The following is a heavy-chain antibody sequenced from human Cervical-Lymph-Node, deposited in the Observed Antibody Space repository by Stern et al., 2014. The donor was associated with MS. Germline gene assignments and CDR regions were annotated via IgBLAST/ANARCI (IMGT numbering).Heavy chain of an antibody. J-gene: IGHJ4*02. V-gene: IGHV3-30*18. CDR1: GFTFSSYG. Sequence: QDQLVQSGGGVVQPGRSLRLSCAASGFTFSSYGMHWVRQAPGKGLEWVAVISYDGSNKYYADSVKGRFTISRDNSKNTLYLQMNSLRAEDTAVYYCAKDRGYSGYDKGDFDYWGQGTLVTVSS. CDR3: AKDRGYSGYDKGDFDY. CDR2: ISYDGSNK. D-gene: IGHD5-12*01.